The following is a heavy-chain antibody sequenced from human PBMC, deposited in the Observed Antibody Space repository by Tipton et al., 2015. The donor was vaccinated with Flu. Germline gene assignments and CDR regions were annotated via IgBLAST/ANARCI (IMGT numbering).Heavy chain of an antibody. J-gene: IGHJ5*02. CDR1: GGSISRGSYY. CDR2: IYTNENT. CDR3: ARVMVRGPERWFDP. Sequence: TLSLTCTVSGGSISRGSYYWNWIRQPAGKGLEWIGRIYTNENTNYKPSLKSRVTISIDTSKNQFSLKLSSVTAADTAVYYCARVMVRGPERWFDPWGQGTLVTVSS. V-gene: IGHV4-61*02. D-gene: IGHD3-10*01.